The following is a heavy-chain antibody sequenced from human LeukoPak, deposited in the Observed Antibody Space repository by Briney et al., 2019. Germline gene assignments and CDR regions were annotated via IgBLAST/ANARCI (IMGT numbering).Heavy chain of an antibody. V-gene: IGHV4-39*02. CDR1: GFSLSTRGMC. Sequence: SGPALVKSTQTLTLTCTFSGFSLSTRGMCVTWIRQPPGKRLEWIGSIHYSGRTYDNPSLKSRVTISLDTSKNHFSLKLSSVTAADTAVYYCARPLGYCSGGSCYGDAFDIWGQGTMVTVSS. J-gene: IGHJ3*02. CDR3: ARPLGYCSGGSCYGDAFDI. CDR2: IHYSGRT. D-gene: IGHD2-15*01.